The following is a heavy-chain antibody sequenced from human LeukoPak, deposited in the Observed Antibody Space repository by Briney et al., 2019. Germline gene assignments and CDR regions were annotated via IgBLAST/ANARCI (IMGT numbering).Heavy chain of an antibody. J-gene: IGHJ4*02. Sequence: SETLSLTCAVYGGSFSGYYWSWIRQPPGKGLEWIGEINHSGSTNYNPSLKSRVTISVDTSKNQFSLKLSSVTAADTAVYYCARDRCSSTSCYEIDYWGQGTLVTVSS. CDR1: GGSFSGYY. CDR3: ARDRCSSTSCYEIDY. CDR2: INHSGST. V-gene: IGHV4-34*01. D-gene: IGHD2-2*01.